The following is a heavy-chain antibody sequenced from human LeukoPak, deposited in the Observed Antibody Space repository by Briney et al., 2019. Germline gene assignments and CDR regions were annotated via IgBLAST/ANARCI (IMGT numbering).Heavy chain of an antibody. CDR2: INPSGGST. CDR3: ARGGGAMVRGRPDACDI. CDR1: GYTFTSYY. J-gene: IGHJ3*02. D-gene: IGHD3-10*01. Sequence: ASVKVSCKASGYTFTSYYMHWVRQPPGQGLEWMGIINPSGGSTSYAQKFQGRVTMTRDTSTSTVYMELSSLRSEDTAVYYCARGGGAMVRGRPDACDIWGQGTMVTVSS. V-gene: IGHV1-46*01.